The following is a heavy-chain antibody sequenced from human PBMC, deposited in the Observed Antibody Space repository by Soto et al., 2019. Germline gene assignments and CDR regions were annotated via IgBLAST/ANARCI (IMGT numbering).Heavy chain of an antibody. V-gene: IGHV3-23*01. D-gene: IGHD7-27*01. CDR1: GFTFSSYA. CDR2: ISGSGGST. Sequence: EVQLLESGGGLVQPGGSLRLSCAASGFTFSSYAMSWVRQAPGKGLEWVSAISGSGGSTYYADSVKGRFTISRDNSKNTLYLQLNSLRAEDTNVDYRANRQNRGTERNDAFDNWGHGTMVTVSS. J-gene: IGHJ3*02. CDR3: ANRQNRGTERNDAFDN.